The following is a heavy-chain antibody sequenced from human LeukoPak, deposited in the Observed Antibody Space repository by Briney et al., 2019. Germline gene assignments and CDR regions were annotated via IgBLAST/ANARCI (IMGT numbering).Heavy chain of an antibody. CDR2: IDNSANT. V-gene: IGHV4-59*08. CDR1: GDSISSPY. Sequence: SETLSLTCSVSGDSISSPYWSWIRQSPGKGLEWHGNIDNSANTNYNPSLQSRITMSVDTSKSQFSLQLTSVSAAVTAVYSCARCFSSGSDGNGYYYGHDAFDVWGQGTLVTVSS. J-gene: IGHJ3*01. D-gene: IGHD3-22*01. CDR3: ARCFSSGSDGNGYYYGHDAFDV.